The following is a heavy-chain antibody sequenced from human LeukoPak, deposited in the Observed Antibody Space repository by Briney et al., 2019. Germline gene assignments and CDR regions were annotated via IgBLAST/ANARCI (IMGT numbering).Heavy chain of an antibody. CDR3: AKWGCSGGSCSPFDY. J-gene: IGHJ4*02. D-gene: IGHD2-15*01. Sequence: GGSLRLSWAASGFTFSSYAMGWVRHAPGKGLDWVSAISGTGNRTYYADSVKGRFTISRDNSKNTLYLQMNSLRAEDTAVYYCAKWGCSGGSCSPFDYWGQGTLVTVSS. V-gene: IGHV3-23*01. CDR2: ISGTGNRT. CDR1: GFTFSSYA.